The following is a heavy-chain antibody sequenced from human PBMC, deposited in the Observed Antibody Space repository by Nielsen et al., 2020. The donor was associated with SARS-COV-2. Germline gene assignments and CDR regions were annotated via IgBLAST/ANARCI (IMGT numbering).Heavy chain of an antibody. CDR2: IGTAGDT. J-gene: IGHJ4*02. Sequence: GESLKISCAASGFTFNDFHMHWVRQATGKGLEWVSAIGTAGDTFYPGSVKGRFTISRESAKNSLYLQMNSLRAEDTAVYYCARDKGELLWFGELSASDDYWGQGTLVTVSS. V-gene: IGHV3-13*04. CDR3: ARDKGELLWFGELSASDDY. CDR1: GFTFNDFH. D-gene: IGHD3-10*01.